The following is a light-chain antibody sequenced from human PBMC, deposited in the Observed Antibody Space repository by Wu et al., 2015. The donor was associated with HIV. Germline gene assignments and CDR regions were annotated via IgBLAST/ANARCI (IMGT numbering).Light chain of an antibody. V-gene: IGKV1-39*01. CDR2: AAS. CDR3: LQSYSTLWT. J-gene: IGKJ1*01. CDR1: QSISSY. Sequence: DIQMTQSPSSLSASVGDRVTITCRASQSISSYLNWYQQKPGKAPKLLIYAASSLQSGVPSRFSGSRSGADFTLTISSLQPEDFATYYCLQSYSTLWTFGQGTKVEIK.